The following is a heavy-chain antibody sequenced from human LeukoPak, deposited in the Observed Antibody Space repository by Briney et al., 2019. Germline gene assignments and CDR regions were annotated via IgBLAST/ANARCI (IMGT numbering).Heavy chain of an antibody. J-gene: IGHJ3*02. CDR2: ISAYNGNT. D-gene: IGHD3-22*01. CDR1: GYTFTSYG. V-gene: IGHV1-18*01. CDR3: ASYHTNYYDSSGFGAFDI. Sequence: ASVKVSCKASGYTFTSYGISRVRQAPGQGLEWMGWISAYNGNTNYAQKLQGRVTMTTDTSTSTAYMELRSLRSDDTAVYYCASYHTNYYDSSGFGAFDIWGQGTMVTVSS.